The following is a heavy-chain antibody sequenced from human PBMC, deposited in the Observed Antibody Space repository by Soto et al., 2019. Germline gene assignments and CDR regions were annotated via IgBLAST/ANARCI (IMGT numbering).Heavy chain of an antibody. D-gene: IGHD2-15*01. J-gene: IGHJ3*02. Sequence: GGSLRLSCAASGFTFSSYAMHWVRQAPGKGLEWVAVISYDGSNKYYADSVKGRFTISRDNSKNTLYLQMNSLRAEDTAVYYCARGVYCIGGSCKRHDAFDIWGKGTMVTVS. CDR2: ISYDGSNK. V-gene: IGHV3-30-3*01. CDR1: GFTFSSYA. CDR3: ARGVYCIGGSCKRHDAFDI.